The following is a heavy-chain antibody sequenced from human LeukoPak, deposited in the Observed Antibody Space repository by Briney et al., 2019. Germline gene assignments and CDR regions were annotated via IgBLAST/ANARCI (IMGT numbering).Heavy chain of an antibody. V-gene: IGHV3-74*01. CDR3: ARVRYDILTGQYLSTYYFDY. J-gene: IGHJ4*02. Sequence: GGSLRLSCAASGFTFSSYWMHWVRQAPGKGLVWVSRINSDGSSTSYADSVKGRFTISTDNSKNTLYLQVNSLRAEDTAVYYCARVRYDILTGQYLSTYYFDYWGQGTLVTVSS. D-gene: IGHD3-9*01. CDR1: GFTFSSYW. CDR2: INSDGSST.